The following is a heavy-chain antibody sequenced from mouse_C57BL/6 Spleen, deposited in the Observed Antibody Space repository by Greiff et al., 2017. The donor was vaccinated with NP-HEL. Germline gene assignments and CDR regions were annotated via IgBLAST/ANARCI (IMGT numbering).Heavy chain of an antibody. D-gene: IGHD2-2*01. CDR3: ARANNPTTMVTTGY. Sequence: QVQLQQPGAELVRPGTSVKLSCKASGYTFTSYWMHWVKQRPGQGLEWIGVIDPSDSYTNYNQKFKGKATLTVDTSSSTAYMPLSSLTSEDSAVYYCARANNPTTMVTTGYWGQGTTLTVSS. V-gene: IGHV1-59*01. CDR1: GYTFTSYW. J-gene: IGHJ2*01. CDR2: IDPSDSYT.